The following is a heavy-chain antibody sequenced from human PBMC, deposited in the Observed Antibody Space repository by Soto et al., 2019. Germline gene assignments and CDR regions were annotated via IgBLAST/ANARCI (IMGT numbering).Heavy chain of an antibody. V-gene: IGHV1-8*01. D-gene: IGHD1-1*01. CDR3: ERQNDEPESYYYYGMAV. CDR2: MNPNSGNT. J-gene: IGHJ6*02. CDR1: GYTFTSYD. Sequence: QVQLVQSGAEVKKPGASVKVSCKASGYTFTSYDINWVRQATGQGLEWMGWMNPNSGNTGYAQKFQGRVTMTRNTSISKGYMEMSSLRSEDPAVYYCERQNDEPESYYYYGMAVWGQGTTVTVS.